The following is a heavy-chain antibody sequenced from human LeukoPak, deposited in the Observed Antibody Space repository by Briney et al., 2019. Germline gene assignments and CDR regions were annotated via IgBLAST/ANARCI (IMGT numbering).Heavy chain of an antibody. J-gene: IGHJ4*02. CDR2: IYTSGST. Sequence: SETLSLTCTVSGGSISSYYWSWIRQPAGKGLERIGRIYTSGSTNYNPSLKSRVTISVDTSKNQFSLKLSSVTAADTAVYYCARGQPGNYYGSGSYYTPRTQKYYFDYWGQGTLVTVSS. CDR3: ARGQPGNYYGSGSYYTPRTQKYYFDY. CDR1: GGSISSYY. D-gene: IGHD3-10*01. V-gene: IGHV4-4*07.